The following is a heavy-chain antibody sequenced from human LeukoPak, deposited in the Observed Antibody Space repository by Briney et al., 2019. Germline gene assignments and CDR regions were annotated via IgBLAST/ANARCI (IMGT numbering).Heavy chain of an antibody. Sequence: GGSLRLSCAASGFTFSNYWMHWVRQAPGKGLVWVSRINSDGINTSYADSVKGRFTISRDNAKNSLYLQMNSLRAEDTALYHCASYYYGSGSYDYWGQGTLVTVSS. J-gene: IGHJ4*02. D-gene: IGHD3-10*01. CDR2: INSDGINT. CDR3: ASYYYGSGSYDY. V-gene: IGHV3-74*01. CDR1: GFTFSNYW.